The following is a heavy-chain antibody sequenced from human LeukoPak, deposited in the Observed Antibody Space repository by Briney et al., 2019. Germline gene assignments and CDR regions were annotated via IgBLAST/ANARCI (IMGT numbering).Heavy chain of an antibody. CDR3: AKDPGTSWSGYYYDSSGYSAY. CDR1: GFTFDDYG. Sequence: GGSLRLSCAASGFTFDDYGMSWVRQAPGKGLEWVSGINWNGGSTGYADSVKGRFTISRDNAKNSLYLQMNSLRAEDTAVYYCAKDPGTSWSGYYYDSSGYSAYWGQGTLVTVSS. J-gene: IGHJ4*02. D-gene: IGHD3-22*01. CDR2: INWNGGST. V-gene: IGHV3-20*04.